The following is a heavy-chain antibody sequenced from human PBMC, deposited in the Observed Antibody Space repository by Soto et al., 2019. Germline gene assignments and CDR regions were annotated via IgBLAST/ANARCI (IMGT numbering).Heavy chain of an antibody. CDR3: AREPLGDLFYYYYGMDV. CDR1: GGSISSYY. CDR2: IYTSGST. V-gene: IGHV4-4*07. Sequence: QVQLQESGPGLVKPSETLSLTCTVSGGSISSYYWRWIRQPAGKGLEWIGRIYTSGSTNYNPSLKSRVTMSVDTYKNQFSLKLSSVTAADTAVYYCAREPLGDLFYYYYGMDVWGQGTTVTVSS. J-gene: IGHJ6*02. D-gene: IGHD4-17*01.